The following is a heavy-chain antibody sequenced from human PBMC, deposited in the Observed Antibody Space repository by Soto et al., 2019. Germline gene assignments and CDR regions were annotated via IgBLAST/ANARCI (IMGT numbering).Heavy chain of an antibody. V-gene: IGHV4-59*08. CDR1: GGSISPYY. CDR3: ARLGEYIQSLDP. J-gene: IGHJ5*02. D-gene: IGHD5-12*01. CDR2: IYYSGTT. Sequence: QVQLQESGPGLVKPSETLSLTCTVSGGSISPYYWAWIRQSPGKGLEWIGYIYYSGTTNYNPSLNSRVTLSLETSKSQSPLRLRSVTAPYPAVYYCARLGEYIQSLDPWGQGTLVTVSS.